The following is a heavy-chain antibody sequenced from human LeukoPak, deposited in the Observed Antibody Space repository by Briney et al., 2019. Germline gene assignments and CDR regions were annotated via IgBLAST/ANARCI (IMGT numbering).Heavy chain of an antibody. CDR3: ARGGEATIPPAYFDY. CDR1: GGSFSGYY. J-gene: IGHJ4*02. D-gene: IGHD5-12*01. CDR2: INHSGST. V-gene: IGHV4-34*01. Sequence: PSETLSLTCAVYGGSFSGYYWSWIRQPPGKGLEWIGEINHSGSTNYNPSLKSRVTISVDTSKNQFSLKLSSVTAADTAVYYCARGGEATIPPAYFDYWGQGTLVTVSS.